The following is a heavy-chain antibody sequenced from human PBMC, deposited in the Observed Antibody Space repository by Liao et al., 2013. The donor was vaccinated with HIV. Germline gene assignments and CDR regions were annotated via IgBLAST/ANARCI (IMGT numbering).Heavy chain of an antibody. V-gene: IGHV4-61*02. CDR2: MDFGGGS. J-gene: IGHJ2*01. CDR3: ARDNPNHYWYFDL. D-gene: IGHD1-14*01. Sequence: QVQLQQWGAGLLKPSETLSLTCAVYGGSFSSGSYYWSWIRQAAGKGLEWIGRMDFGGGSTFNPALESRVKISADTSKNQFSLELKSVTAADTAVYYCARDNPNHYWYFDLWAVAPGHCLL. CDR1: GGSFSSGSYY.